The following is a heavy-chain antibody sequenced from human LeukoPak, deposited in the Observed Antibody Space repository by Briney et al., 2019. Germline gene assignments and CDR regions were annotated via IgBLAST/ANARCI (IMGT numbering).Heavy chain of an antibody. Sequence: GRSLRLSCAASGFTFSSYGMHWVRQAPGKGLEWVAVISYDGSNKYYADSVKGRFTISRDNSKNTLYLQMNSLRAEDTAVYYCAKGRKGLLFVRGADFDYWGQGTLVTVSS. CDR1: GFTFSSYG. J-gene: IGHJ4*02. D-gene: IGHD3-10*01. CDR2: ISYDGSNK. V-gene: IGHV3-30*18. CDR3: AKGRKGLLFVRGADFDY.